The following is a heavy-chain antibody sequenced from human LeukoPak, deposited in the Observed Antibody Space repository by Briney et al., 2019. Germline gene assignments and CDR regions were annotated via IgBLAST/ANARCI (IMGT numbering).Heavy chain of an antibody. CDR1: GIPFSDFY. J-gene: IGHJ4*02. CDR2: ISSSSSYT. Sequence: PGVSLRLSCVVAGIPFSDFYMNWIRQAPGKGLEWISYISSSSSYTDYAESVKGRFTISRDNAKSALYLQMNDLRVEDTAVYYCAAGTAADYWGQGTLVIVSS. CDR3: AAGTAADY. D-gene: IGHD6-25*01. V-gene: IGHV3-11*03.